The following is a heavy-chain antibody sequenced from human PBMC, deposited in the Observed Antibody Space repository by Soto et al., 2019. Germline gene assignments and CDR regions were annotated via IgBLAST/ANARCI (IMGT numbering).Heavy chain of an antibody. J-gene: IGHJ4*02. Sequence: RKISCKGSGYSFTSYWIGWVRQMPGKGLEWMGIIYPGDSDTRYSPSFQGQVTISADKSISTAYLQWSSLKASDTAMYYCARVSSSWYHHSFDYWGQGTLVTVSS. CDR1: GYSFTSYW. CDR2: IYPGDSDT. D-gene: IGHD6-13*01. CDR3: ARVSSSWYHHSFDY. V-gene: IGHV5-51*01.